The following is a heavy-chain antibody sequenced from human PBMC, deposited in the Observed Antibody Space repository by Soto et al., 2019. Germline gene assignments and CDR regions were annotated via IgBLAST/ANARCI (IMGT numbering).Heavy chain of an antibody. J-gene: IGHJ5*02. CDR2: IYYSGST. D-gene: IGHD3-3*02. V-gene: IGHV4-39*01. CDR3: ASPKIAFYNWFDP. CDR1: GGSISSSSYY. Sequence: NPSETLSLTCTVSGGSISSSSYYWGWIRHPPGKGLEWIGSIYYSGSTYYNPSLKSRVTISVDTSKNQFSLKLSSVTAADTAVYYCASPKIAFYNWFDPWGQGTLVTVSP.